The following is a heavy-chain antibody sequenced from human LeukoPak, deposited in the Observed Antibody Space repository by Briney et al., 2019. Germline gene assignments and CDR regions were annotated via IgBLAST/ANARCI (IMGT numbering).Heavy chain of an antibody. CDR2: IYHSGST. CDR1: GGSISSSNW. D-gene: IGHD3-3*01. V-gene: IGHV4-4*02. J-gene: IGHJ4*02. Sequence: SGTLSLTCAVSGGSISSSNWWSWVRPPPGKGLEWIGEIYHSGSTNYNPSLKSRVTISVDKSKNQFSLKLSSVTAADAAVYYCARGSYYDFWSGYFPYYFDYWGQGTLVTVSS. CDR3: ARGSYYDFWSGYFPYYFDY.